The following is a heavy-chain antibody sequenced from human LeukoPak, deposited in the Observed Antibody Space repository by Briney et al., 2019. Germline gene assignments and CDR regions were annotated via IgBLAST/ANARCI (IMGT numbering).Heavy chain of an antibody. D-gene: IGHD1-14*01. CDR1: GFTFSHYA. V-gene: IGHV3-23*01. CDR2: ISKDGGDS. Sequence: PSGGSLRLSCAASGFTFSHYAMSWVRQAPGKGPEWASAISKDGGDSYYADPVKGRFAISRDNAKNSLYLQMNSLRAEDTAVYYCASLPYRHYYYYYMDVWGKGTTVTVSS. J-gene: IGHJ6*03. CDR3: ASLPYRHYYYYYMDV.